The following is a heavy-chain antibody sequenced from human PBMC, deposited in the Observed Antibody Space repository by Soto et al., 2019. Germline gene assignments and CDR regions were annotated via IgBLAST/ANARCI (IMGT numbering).Heavy chain of an antibody. D-gene: IGHD3-16*01. CDR3: ARHNGPLYVGYYYDMDV. CDR2: IYYSGYT. CDR1: GGSISSSSYY. J-gene: IGHJ6*02. Sequence: QLQLQESGPGLVKPSETLSLTCTVSGGSISSSSYYWGWIRQPPGKGLEWIGSIYYSGYTYYNPSLKGRFTISVDTSKNQFSLTLSSVTAADTAVYYCARHNGPLYVGYYYDMDVWGQGTTVTVSS. V-gene: IGHV4-39*01.